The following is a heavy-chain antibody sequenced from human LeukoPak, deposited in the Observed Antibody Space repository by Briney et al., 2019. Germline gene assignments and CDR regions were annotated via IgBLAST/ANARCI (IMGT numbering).Heavy chain of an antibody. V-gene: IGHV3-74*01. CDR1: GFTFSTYC. CDR3: VRDFRSADY. Sequence: GGSLRLSCAASGFTFSTYCMHWVRQAPGKGPMWVSRICPDGTVTNYADSVKARFIISRDNARNTVYLQMNSLRVEDTTVYYCVRDFRSADYWGQGTLVTVSS. CDR2: ICPDGTVT. J-gene: IGHJ4*02.